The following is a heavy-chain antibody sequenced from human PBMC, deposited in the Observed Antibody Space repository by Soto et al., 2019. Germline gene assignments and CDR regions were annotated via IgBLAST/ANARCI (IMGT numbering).Heavy chain of an antibody. CDR2: IYQSGTT. Sequence: SESLSLTCDVSGGSIGSGGYSWSWIRQPPGKGLEWIGYIYQSGTTYYNPSLKSRVTMSLDRSKNQFSLKLSSVTAADTAVYYSAREDNWFDPWGQGTLVTVSS. CDR1: GGSIGSGGYS. J-gene: IGHJ5*02. CDR3: AREDNWFDP. V-gene: IGHV4-30-2*01.